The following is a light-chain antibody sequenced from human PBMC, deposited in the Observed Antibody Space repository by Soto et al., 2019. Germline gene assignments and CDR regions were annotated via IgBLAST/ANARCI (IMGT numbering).Light chain of an antibody. CDR3: SSCTSSSTLV. V-gene: IGLV2-14*03. CDR2: DVT. CDR1: SSDVGGYNF. Sequence: QSALTQPASVSGSPGQSITISCTGTSSDVGGYNFVSWYQHHPGKVPKLMIYDVTNPPSGVSNRFSGSKSGNTASLTISGLQAEDEADYYCSSCTSSSTLVFGGGTKLTVL. J-gene: IGLJ2*01.